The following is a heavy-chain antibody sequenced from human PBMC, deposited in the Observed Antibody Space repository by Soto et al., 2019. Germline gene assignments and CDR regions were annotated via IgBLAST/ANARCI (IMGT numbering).Heavy chain of an antibody. J-gene: IGHJ4*02. V-gene: IGHV4-39*01. CDR1: GGYFSGYY. D-gene: IGHD2-21*02. Sequence: SETLSLTCAVYGGYFSGYYWGWIRQHPGKGLEWIGSIYYSGSTYNNPSLRSRVSMSIDTSKDQFSLKLKSVTAADTALYFCARQRTSVVTQAYFDVWGPGSLVTVSS. CDR3: ARQRTSVVTQAYFDV. CDR2: IYYSGST.